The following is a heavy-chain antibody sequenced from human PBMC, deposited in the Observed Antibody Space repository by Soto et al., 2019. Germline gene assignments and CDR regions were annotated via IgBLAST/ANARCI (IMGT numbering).Heavy chain of an antibody. V-gene: IGHV4-4*02. CDR1: GCSISSSNW. J-gene: IGHJ4*02. D-gene: IGHD6-13*01. CDR2: IYHSGST. Sequence: SETLSLTCAFSGCSISSSNWWSWVRQPPGKGLEWIGEIYHSGSTNYNPSLKSRVTISVDKSKNQFSLKLSSVTAADTAVYYCARDLAIAAAGQDYWGQGTLVTVSS. CDR3: ARDLAIAAAGQDY.